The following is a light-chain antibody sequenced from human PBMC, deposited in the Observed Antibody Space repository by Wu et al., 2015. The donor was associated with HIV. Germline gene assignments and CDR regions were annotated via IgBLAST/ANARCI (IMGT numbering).Light chain of an antibody. J-gene: IGKJ1*01. CDR3: QYYDQSPLWT. Sequence: EIVLTQSPGTLTLSPGERVTLSCRASQSISTTYVAWYQLKPGQGPRLLIHGTSTRATGIPDRFSGSGSGTDFTLTISSLEPEDLAVYFCQYYDQSPLWTFGQGTKVEIK. CDR1: QSISTTY. CDR2: GTS. V-gene: IGKV3-20*01.